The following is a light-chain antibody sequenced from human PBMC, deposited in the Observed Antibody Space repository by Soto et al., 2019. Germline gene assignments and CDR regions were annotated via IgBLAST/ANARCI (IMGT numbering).Light chain of an antibody. CDR1: QSVSSNY. J-gene: IGKJ1*01. V-gene: IGKV3-20*01. CDR3: QQYDKWPTWT. CDR2: GAS. Sequence: ESVLTQSPGTLSLSPVEIATLSCSAIQSVSSNYLAWYQQKPGQAPRLLIYGASTRATGIPDRFSGSGSGTDFTLTISRLEPEDFAVYYCQQYDKWPTWTCGQGTKGDIK.